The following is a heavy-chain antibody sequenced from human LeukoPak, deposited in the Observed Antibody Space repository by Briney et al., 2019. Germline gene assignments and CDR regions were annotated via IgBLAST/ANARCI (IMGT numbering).Heavy chain of an antibody. J-gene: IGHJ4*02. V-gene: IGHV4-34*01. CDR2: INHSGST. CDR3: ARRYTYYYGSGSYQLDY. CDR1: GGSFSGYY. D-gene: IGHD3-10*01. Sequence: SETLSLTCAVYGGSFSGYYWSWIRQPPGKGLEWIGEINHSGSTNYNPPLKSRVTISVDTSKNQFSLKLSSVTAADTAVYYCARRYTYYYGSGSYQLDYWGQGTLVTVSS.